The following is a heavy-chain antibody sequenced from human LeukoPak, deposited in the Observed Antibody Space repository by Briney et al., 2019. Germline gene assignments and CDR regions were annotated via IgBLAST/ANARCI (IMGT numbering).Heavy chain of an antibody. CDR2: ISGSGGHT. Sequence: GGSLRLSCAASGVTFSSHAMSWVRQAPGKGLEWVSLISGSGGHTYYGDSVKGRFTISRDNSTNRLYLQMNSLRPEDTAVYYCAKGGAATMRDGYNYYYYYMEVWGRGTTVTVSS. V-gene: IGHV3-23*01. D-gene: IGHD5-24*01. CDR1: GVTFSSHA. CDR3: AKGGAATMRDGYNYYYYYMEV. J-gene: IGHJ6*03.